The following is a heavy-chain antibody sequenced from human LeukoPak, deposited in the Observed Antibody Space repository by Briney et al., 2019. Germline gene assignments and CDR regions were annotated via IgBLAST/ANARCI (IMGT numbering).Heavy chain of an antibody. Sequence: GGSLRLSCAASGFTFSTYTMYWVRHPPGKRLEWVSIIGSSGGSTYYADSVKGRFTISRDNSKNTLYLQMNSLRAEDTAVFYCAKGMMGPYDYWGQGTLVTVSS. CDR2: IGSSGGST. CDR1: GFTFSTYT. J-gene: IGHJ4*02. V-gene: IGHV3-23*01. CDR3: AKGMMGPYDY. D-gene: IGHD1-26*01.